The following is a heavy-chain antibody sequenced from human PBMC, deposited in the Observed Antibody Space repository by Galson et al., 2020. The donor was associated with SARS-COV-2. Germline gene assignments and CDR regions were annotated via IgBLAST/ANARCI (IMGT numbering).Heavy chain of an antibody. CDR3: GKNPRGAVPGAWGPVDS. CDR1: GFRFTDYG. D-gene: IGHD1-26*01. CDR2: ISSSTSNI. J-gene: IGHJ4*02. Sequence: GGSLRLSCAASGFRFTDYGINWVRQAPGKGLEWVSYISSSTSNIYYADSVKGRFTISRDNAKNTVHLQINSLRAEDTAVCYCGKNPRGAVPGAWGPVDSWGQGTLVPVSS. V-gene: IGHV3-48*04.